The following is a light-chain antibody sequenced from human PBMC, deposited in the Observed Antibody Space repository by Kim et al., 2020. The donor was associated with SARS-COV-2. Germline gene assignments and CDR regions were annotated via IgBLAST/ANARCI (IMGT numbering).Light chain of an antibody. V-gene: IGLV2-14*01. CDR3: SSYTSSSTYV. J-gene: IGLJ1*01. CDR2: DVS. CDR1: SSDVGGYNY. Sequence: QSVVTQPASVSGSAGQSITISCTGTSSDVGGYNYVSWYQQHPGKAPKLMIYDVSKRPSGVSNRFSGSKSGNTASLTISGLQAEDEADYYCSSYTSSSTYVFGTGTKVTVL.